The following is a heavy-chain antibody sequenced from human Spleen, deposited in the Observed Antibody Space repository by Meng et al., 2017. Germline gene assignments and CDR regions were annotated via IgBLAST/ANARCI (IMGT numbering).Heavy chain of an antibody. CDR3: AGGAWELDY. D-gene: IGHD1-26*01. Sequence: ESLKISCTVSGCSISSYYWSWIRQAPGKGLEWIGYIYYSGSTNYNPSLKNRVTITVDTSKNQFSLKLSSVTAADTAVYYCAGGAWELDYWGQGTLVTVSS. V-gene: IGHV4-59*01. CDR1: GCSISSYY. J-gene: IGHJ4*02. CDR2: IYYSGST.